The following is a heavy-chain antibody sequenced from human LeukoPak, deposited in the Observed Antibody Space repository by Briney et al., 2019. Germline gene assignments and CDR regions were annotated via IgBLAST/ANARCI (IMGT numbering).Heavy chain of an antibody. CDR2: IKSKTDGGTT. Sequence: PGVSLRLSCAASGFTFSNAWMSWVRQAPGKGLEWVGRIKSKTDGGTTDYAAPVKGRFTISRDDSKNTLYLQMNSLKTEDTAVYYCSINSSGWVAGYWGQGTLVTVSS. J-gene: IGHJ4*02. CDR3: SINSSGWVAGY. V-gene: IGHV3-15*01. CDR1: GFTFSNAW. D-gene: IGHD6-19*01.